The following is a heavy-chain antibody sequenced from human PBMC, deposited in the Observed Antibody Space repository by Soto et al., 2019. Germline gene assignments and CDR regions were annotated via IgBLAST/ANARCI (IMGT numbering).Heavy chain of an antibody. D-gene: IGHD1-1*01. Sequence: ASVKVSCKASGYTFASYDIYWVRQATGQGLEWMGWMNPNTGNSGYAQKFQGRVTMTSDTSKSTAHMEVSSLRSEDTAVYYCARRAETNGWNGFGADKYYFDFWGQGTLVTSPQ. CDR3: ARRAETNGWNGFGADKYYFDF. CDR1: GYTFASYD. J-gene: IGHJ4*02. CDR2: MNPNTGNS. V-gene: IGHV1-8*01.